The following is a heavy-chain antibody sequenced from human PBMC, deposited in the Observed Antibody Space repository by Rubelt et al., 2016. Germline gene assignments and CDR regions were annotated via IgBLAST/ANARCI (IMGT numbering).Heavy chain of an antibody. V-gene: IGHV4-34*01. CDR1: GGSFSGYY. CDR2: INHSGTT. CDR3: ERHHRRSCTGDCVALDI. J-gene: IGHJ3*02. D-gene: IGHD2-8*02. Sequence: QVQLQQWGAGLLKPSETLSLTCAVYGGSFSGYYWSWIRQPPGKGLEWIGEINHSGTTKYNPSLKSRVTISVDTSKNQFSLKRRAWTAADGGVDYCERHHRRSCTGDCVALDIWGQGTMVTVSS.